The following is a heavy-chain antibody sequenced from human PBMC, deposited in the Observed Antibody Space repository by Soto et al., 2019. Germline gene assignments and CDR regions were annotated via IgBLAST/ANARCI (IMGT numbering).Heavy chain of an antibody. D-gene: IGHD2-21*02. CDR2: IYYSGST. CDR3: ARQRTSVVTKAYFAV. V-gene: IGHV4-39*01. Sequence: ATLTPTGSCTVADIRTRSYYWDWLHQPPGKGLEWIGSIYYSGSTYNNPSLRSRVSMSIDTSKDQFSLKLKSVTAADTALYFCARQRTSVVTKAYFAVWGTGSLVPAPQ. J-gene: IGHJ4*02. CDR1: VADIRTRSYY.